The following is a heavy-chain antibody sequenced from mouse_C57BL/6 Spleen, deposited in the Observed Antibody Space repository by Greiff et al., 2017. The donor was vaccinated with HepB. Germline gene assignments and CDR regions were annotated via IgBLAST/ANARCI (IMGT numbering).Heavy chain of an antibody. J-gene: IGHJ1*03. CDR3: AKGITTVAGYFDV. Sequence: QVHVKQSGAELVKPGASVKVSCKASGYTFTSYWMHWVKQRPGQGLEWIGRIHPSDSDTNYNQKFKGKATLTVDQSSSTAYMQLSSLTSEDSAVYYCAKGITTVAGYFDVWGTGTTVTVSS. CDR2: IHPSDSDT. D-gene: IGHD1-1*01. V-gene: IGHV1-74*01. CDR1: GYTFTSYW.